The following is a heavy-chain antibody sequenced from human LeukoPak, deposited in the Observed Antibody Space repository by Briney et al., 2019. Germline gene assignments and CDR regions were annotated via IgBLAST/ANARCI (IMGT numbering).Heavy chain of an antibody. Sequence: GGSLRLSCTASGFTFGDYAMSWVRQAPGKGLEWVSAISGGGDDTSYADSARGRFTVSRDNSKNTLYLQMNSLRAEDTAVYYCAKDSRESSGHFPYYYYYHYGLDVWGQGTTVTVSS. D-gene: IGHD3-22*01. CDR2: ISGGGDDT. CDR1: GFTFGDYA. CDR3: AKDSRESSGHFPYYYYYHYGLDV. V-gene: IGHV3-23*01. J-gene: IGHJ6*02.